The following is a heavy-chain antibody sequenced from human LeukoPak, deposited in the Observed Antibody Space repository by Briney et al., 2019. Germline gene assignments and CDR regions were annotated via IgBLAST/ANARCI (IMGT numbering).Heavy chain of an antibody. D-gene: IGHD6-13*01. J-gene: IGHJ4*02. CDR2: INHSGST. V-gene: IGHV4-34*01. CDR3: ARGSGASWFY. Sequence: PSETLSLTCAVYGGSFSGYYWSWIRQPPGKGLEWIGEINHSGSTNYNPSLKSRVTISVDTSKNQFSLKLSSVTAADTAVYYCARGSGASWFYWGQGTLVTVSS. CDR1: GGSFSGYY.